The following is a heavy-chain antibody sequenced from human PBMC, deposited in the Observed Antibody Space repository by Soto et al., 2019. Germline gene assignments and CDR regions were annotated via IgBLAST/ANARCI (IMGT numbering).Heavy chain of an antibody. D-gene: IGHD2-2*01. J-gene: IGHJ4*02. CDR3: AREHFPSTYDSCDY. CDR2: ISAYNGNT. Sequence: QVQLVQSGAEMKKPGASVKVSCKASGYTFTTYGISWVRQAPGQGLEWMGWISAYNGNTHYAQKLQGRVTMTTDTSTITAYVELRSLRSDDTAVYYGAREHFPSTYDSCDYWGQGTLVTVSS. V-gene: IGHV1-18*04. CDR1: GYTFTTYG.